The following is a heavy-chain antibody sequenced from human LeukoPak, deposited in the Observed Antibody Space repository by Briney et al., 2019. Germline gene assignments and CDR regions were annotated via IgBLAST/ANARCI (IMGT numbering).Heavy chain of an antibody. CDR3: AREHSVRGVGS. CDR2: INPNSGDT. D-gene: IGHD3-10*01. J-gene: IGHJ5*02. Sequence: ASVKVSCKASGYTFTTYGISWVRQAPGQGLEWMGWINPNSGDTNYAQKFQGRVTMTRDTSISTAYMELSSLGSDDAAVYYCAREHSVRGVGSWGQGTLVTVSS. CDR1: GYTFTTYG. V-gene: IGHV1-2*02.